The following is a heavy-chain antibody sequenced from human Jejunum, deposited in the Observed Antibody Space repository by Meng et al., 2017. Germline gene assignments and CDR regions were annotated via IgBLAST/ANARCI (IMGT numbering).Heavy chain of an antibody. V-gene: IGHV4-34*01. Sequence: VQLQQWGAGLWKSSETLSLTCGVPGGSLTGYYWSWTRQAPESGLGYIGDIHCTGTTTYMPSVRSRLTLSLDRSNNQLSLNLQSVTAADTGTYYCVRRRGGASSFFDLWGPGTLVTVSS. J-gene: IGHJ5*02. CDR2: IHCTGTT. CDR1: GGSLTGYY. CDR3: VRRRGGASSFFDL. D-gene: IGHD2-21*01.